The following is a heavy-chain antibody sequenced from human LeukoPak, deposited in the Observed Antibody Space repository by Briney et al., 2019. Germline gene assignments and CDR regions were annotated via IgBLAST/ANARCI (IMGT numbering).Heavy chain of an antibody. CDR1: GSTFTRYG. J-gene: IGHJ5*02. D-gene: IGHD6-19*01. V-gene: IGHV1-18*01. Sequence: ASVKLSSKASGSTFTRYGISWVRQAPGQGLEWMGWINAYSGNTNYAQNGQGRVTMTTDTSTSTAYMELRSLRSDDTAVYYCARDRGRSMYSSGIYLFDPWGQGTLVTVSS. CDR2: INAYSGNT. CDR3: ARDRGRSMYSSGIYLFDP.